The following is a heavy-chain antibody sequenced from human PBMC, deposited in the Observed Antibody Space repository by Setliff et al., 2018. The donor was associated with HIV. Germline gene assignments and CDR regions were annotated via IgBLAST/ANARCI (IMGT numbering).Heavy chain of an antibody. Sequence: LSLTCTVSGGSISNYYWSWVRQPAGKGLEWIGRIQTSGRTNNNPSLKSRVTMSVDTSKNQFSLILTSVTAADTAVYYCARSSRVNCGGDCYLFDYWGQGTPVTVSS. V-gene: IGHV4-4*07. CDR2: IQTSGRT. CDR3: ARSSRVNCGGDCYLFDY. J-gene: IGHJ4*02. CDR1: GGSISNYY. D-gene: IGHD2-21*02.